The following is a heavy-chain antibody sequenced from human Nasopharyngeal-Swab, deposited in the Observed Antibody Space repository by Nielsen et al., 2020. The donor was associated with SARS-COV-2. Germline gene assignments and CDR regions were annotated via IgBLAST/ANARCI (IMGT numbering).Heavy chain of an antibody. CDR2: IKPDGSEK. Sequence: GGSLRLSCAASGFTFSSLWMSWVRQVPGKGLEWVADIKPDGSEKVYVDSVKGRFTISRDNVKNSMSLQMNSLRVEDTAVYYCARDWSRAFDVWGQGTMVTVSS. CDR3: ARDWSRAFDV. V-gene: IGHV3-7*01. CDR1: GFTFSSLW. J-gene: IGHJ3*01.